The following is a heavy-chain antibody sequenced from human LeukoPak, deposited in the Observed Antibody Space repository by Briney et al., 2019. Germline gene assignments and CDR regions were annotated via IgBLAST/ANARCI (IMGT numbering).Heavy chain of an antibody. V-gene: IGHV4-34*01. Sequence: PSETLSLTCAVYGGSFSGYYWSWIRQPPGKGLEWIGEINHSGSTNYNPSLKSRVTISVDTSKNQFSLKLSSVTAADTAVYYCARHLSAPNRITMIVVPTPGFDPWGQGTLVTVSS. J-gene: IGHJ5*02. D-gene: IGHD3-22*01. CDR1: GGSFSGYY. CDR3: ARHLSAPNRITMIVVPTPGFDP. CDR2: INHSGST.